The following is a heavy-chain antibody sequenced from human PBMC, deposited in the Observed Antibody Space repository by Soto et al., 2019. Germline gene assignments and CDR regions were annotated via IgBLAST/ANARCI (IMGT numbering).Heavy chain of an antibody. Sequence: GGSLRLSCAASGFSFRNYAMSWVRQAPGKGLEWISTLTGSSSNIYYADSVKGRFAISRDNSRNTLYLQMNSLTAEDTAVYYCANGRATYGLLTHDYWGQGTLVTVS. CDR2: LTGSSSNI. D-gene: IGHD3-10*01. CDR3: ANGRATYGLLTHDY. J-gene: IGHJ4*02. CDR1: GFSFRNYA. V-gene: IGHV3-23*01.